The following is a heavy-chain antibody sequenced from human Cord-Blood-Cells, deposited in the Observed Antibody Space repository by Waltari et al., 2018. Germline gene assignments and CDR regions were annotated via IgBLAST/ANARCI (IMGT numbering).Heavy chain of an antibody. CDR2: FDPEGGET. J-gene: IGHJ3*02. V-gene: IGHV1-24*01. Sequence: QVQLVQSGAEVKKPGASVKVSCKVSGYTLTDLSMHWVRQAPGKGLEWMGVFDPEGGETIYAQKFQDRVTMTEDTSTDTAYMELSSLRSEDTDVYYCATSLTGTTKGDAFDIWGQGTMVTVAS. D-gene: IGHD1-7*01. CDR3: ATSLTGTTKGDAFDI. CDR1: GYTLTDLS.